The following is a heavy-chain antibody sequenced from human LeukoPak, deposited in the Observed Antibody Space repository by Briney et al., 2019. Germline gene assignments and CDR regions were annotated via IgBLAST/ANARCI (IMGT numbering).Heavy chain of an antibody. V-gene: IGHV1-46*01. CDR3: ARDRGDYYDSSGSIGY. J-gene: IGHJ4*02. CDR1: GYTFTSYY. D-gene: IGHD3-22*01. Sequence: ASVTVSRKASGYTFTSYYMHWVRQAPGQGLEWMGIINPSGGSTSYAQKFQGRVTMTRDTSTSTVYMELSSLRSEDTAVYYCARDRGDYYDSSGSIGYWGQGTLVTVSS. CDR2: INPSGGST.